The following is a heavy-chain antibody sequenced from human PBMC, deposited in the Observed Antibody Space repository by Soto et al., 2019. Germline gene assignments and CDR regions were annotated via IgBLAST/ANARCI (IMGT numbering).Heavy chain of an antibody. Sequence: QVQLQESGPGLVKPSQTLSLTCIVSGGSISSNDFYWSWIRQHPGKGLEWIGYIYYSGNTYYNPSLKTRFTILLNTSKNQFSLKVSSVTAADTAVYYCAILSGIWPSWFDPWGQGTLVTVSS. CDR2: IYYSGNT. J-gene: IGHJ5*02. CDR3: AILSGIWPSWFDP. V-gene: IGHV4-31*03. CDR1: GGSISSNDFY. D-gene: IGHD6-25*01.